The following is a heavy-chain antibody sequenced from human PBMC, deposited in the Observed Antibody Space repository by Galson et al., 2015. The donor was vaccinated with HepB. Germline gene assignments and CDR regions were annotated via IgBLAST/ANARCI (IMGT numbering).Heavy chain of an antibody. J-gene: IGHJ4*02. CDR3: ARGRDYYDSSGIHFDY. Sequence: ETLSLTCTVSGGSISSSSYYWGWIRQPPGKGLEWIGSIYYSGSTYYNPSLKSRVTISVDTSKNQFSLKLSSVTAADTAVYYCARGRDYYDSSGIHFDYWGQGTLVTVSS. D-gene: IGHD3-22*01. CDR1: GGSISSSSYY. V-gene: IGHV4-39*01. CDR2: IYYSGST.